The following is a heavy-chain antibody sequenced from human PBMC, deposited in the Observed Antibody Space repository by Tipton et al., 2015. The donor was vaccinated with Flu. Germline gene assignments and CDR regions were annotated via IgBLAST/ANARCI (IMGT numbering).Heavy chain of an antibody. Sequence: TLSLTCSVSGGSISGSAYYWNWIRQHPGKGLEWIGYIFYNGNTFYNPSLNSRASISVDMSANQFSLTPTSVTAADTAVYYCAREGITTSGAVGFDIWGQGTAVTVSS. CDR1: GGSISGSAYY. V-gene: IGHV4-31*03. CDR2: IFYNGNT. CDR3: AREGITTSGAVGFDI. J-gene: IGHJ3*02. D-gene: IGHD6-13*01.